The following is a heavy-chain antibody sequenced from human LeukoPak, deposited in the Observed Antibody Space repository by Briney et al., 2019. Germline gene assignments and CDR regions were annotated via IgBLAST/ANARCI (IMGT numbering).Heavy chain of an antibody. D-gene: IGHD6-19*01. J-gene: IGHJ4*02. Sequence: GGSLRLSCAASGFTFSSYAMSWVRQAPGRGLEWVSAISDSGGSTYYADSVKGRFTISRDNSKNTLYLQMNSLRPEDTAVYYCARDRVIQGYSSGWLFDYWGQGTLVTVSS. V-gene: IGHV3-23*01. CDR2: ISDSGGST. CDR1: GFTFSSYA. CDR3: ARDRVIQGYSSGWLFDY.